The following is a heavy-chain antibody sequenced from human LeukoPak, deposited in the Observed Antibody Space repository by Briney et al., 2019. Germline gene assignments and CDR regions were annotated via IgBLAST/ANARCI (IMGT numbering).Heavy chain of an antibody. D-gene: IGHD4-17*01. CDR3: ARRADYGDYLNWFDP. J-gene: IGHJ5*02. V-gene: IGHV4-4*02. CDR1: GGSISSSNW. CDR2: INHSGST. Sequence: SGTLSLTCAVSGGSISSSNWWSWVRQPPGKGLEWIGEINHSGSTNYNPSLKSRVTISVDTSKNQFSLKLSSVTAADTAVYYCARRADYGDYLNWFDPWGQGTLVTVSS.